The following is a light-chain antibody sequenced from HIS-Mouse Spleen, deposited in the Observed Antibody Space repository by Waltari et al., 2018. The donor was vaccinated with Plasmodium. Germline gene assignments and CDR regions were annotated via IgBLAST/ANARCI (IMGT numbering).Light chain of an antibody. CDR2: QDS. J-gene: IGLJ2*01. V-gene: IGLV3-1*01. Sequence: SYELTQPPSVSVSPGQTASITCSGDKLGAKYACWYQQKPGQSPVLVIYQDSKRPSGIPERFSGSNSGHTATLTISGTQAMDEADYYCQAWDSSTVVFGGGTKLTVL. CDR3: QAWDSSTVV. CDR1: KLGAKY.